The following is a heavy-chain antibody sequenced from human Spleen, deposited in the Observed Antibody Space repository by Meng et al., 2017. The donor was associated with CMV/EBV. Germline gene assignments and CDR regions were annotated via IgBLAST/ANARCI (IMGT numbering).Heavy chain of an antibody. CDR1: GFNFDSYT. J-gene: IGHJ6*01. D-gene: IGHD2-21*01. CDR2: ISSSSSYM. CDR3: ARVLEDVVVIVPNYYYGMDV. Sequence: GGSLRLSCAASGFNFDSYTLTWVRQSPGKGLEWVSSISSSSSYMFYRDSVRCRFTISRDKAKKSVFLQMNNMRAGNTAIYYCARVLEDVVVIVPNYYYGMDVWGQGTTVTVSS. V-gene: IGHV3-21*04.